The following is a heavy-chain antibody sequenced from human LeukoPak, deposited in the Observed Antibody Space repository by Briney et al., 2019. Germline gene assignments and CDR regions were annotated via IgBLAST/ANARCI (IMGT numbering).Heavy chain of an antibody. CDR2: IYSTGST. J-gene: IGHJ4*02. D-gene: IGHD6-13*01. CDR3: ARQIASAGTAGFDS. Sequence: PSENLSLTGTVSGGSISSYYWSWIRQPAGEGLEWIGRIYSTGSTNYNRSLKSRVTMSVDTSKNQFSLRLRSVTAADTAVYYCARQIASAGTAGFDSWGQGTLVSVSS. CDR1: GGSISSYY. V-gene: IGHV4-4*07.